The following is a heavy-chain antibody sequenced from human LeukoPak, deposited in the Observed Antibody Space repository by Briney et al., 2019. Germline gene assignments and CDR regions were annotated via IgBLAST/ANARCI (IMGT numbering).Heavy chain of an antibody. CDR2: IYSGGST. CDR3: ARGVGQLVGSEH. Sequence: RGSLRLSCAASGFTVSSNYMSWVRQAPGKGLEWVSVIYSGGSTYYADSVKGRFTISRDNSKNTLYLQMNSLRAEDTAVYYCARGVGQLVGSEHWGQGTLVTVSS. V-gene: IGHV3-66*02. D-gene: IGHD6-13*01. CDR1: GFTVSSNY. J-gene: IGHJ1*01.